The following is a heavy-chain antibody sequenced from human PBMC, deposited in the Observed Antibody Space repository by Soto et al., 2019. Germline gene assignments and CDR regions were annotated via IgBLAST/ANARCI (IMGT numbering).Heavy chain of an antibody. J-gene: IGHJ4*02. CDR3: ARDGLWFGELFGIDY. V-gene: IGHV3-21*01. CDR1: GFTFSSYS. Sequence: GGSLRLSCAASGFTFSSYSMNWVRQAPGKGLEWVSSISSSSSYIYYADSVKGRFTISRDNAKNSLYLQMNSLRAEDTAVYYCARDGLWFGELFGIDYWGQGTLVTVSS. D-gene: IGHD3-10*01. CDR2: ISSSSSYI.